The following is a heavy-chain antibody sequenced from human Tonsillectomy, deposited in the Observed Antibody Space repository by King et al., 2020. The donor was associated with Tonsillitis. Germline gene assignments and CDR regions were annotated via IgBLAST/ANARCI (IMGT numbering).Heavy chain of an antibody. V-gene: IGHV4-59*01. Sequence: VQLQESGPGLVKPSETLSLTCTVSGGSISSYYWSWIRQPPGKGLEWIGYIYYSGSTNYNPSLKSRVTISVDTSKNQFSLKLSSVTAADTAVYYCARAPALSAKPSYMDVWGKGTTVTVSS. CDR2: IYYSGST. J-gene: IGHJ6*03. D-gene: IGHD2-2*02. CDR3: ARAPALSAKPSYMDV. CDR1: GGSISSYY.